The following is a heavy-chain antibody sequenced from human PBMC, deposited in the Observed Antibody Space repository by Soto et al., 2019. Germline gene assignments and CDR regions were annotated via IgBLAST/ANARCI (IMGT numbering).Heavy chain of an antibody. V-gene: IGHV5-10-1*01. CDR2: IDPNDSYT. CDR3: ARHTDTAMATL. J-gene: IGHJ4*02. CDR1: GYSFTSYW. D-gene: IGHD5-18*01. Sequence: GEXLKISCEGSGYSFTSYWISWVRPMPGKGLEGMGRIDPNDSYTHYTTSLQGPVTISADKSISTAYLQWSRFKSSDTAMYYCARHTDTAMATLWGQGTLVTVSS.